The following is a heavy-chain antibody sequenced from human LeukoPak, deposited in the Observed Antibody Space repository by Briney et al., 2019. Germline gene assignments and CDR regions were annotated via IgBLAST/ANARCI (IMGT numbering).Heavy chain of an antibody. J-gene: IGHJ3*02. CDR3: ARGRRWDLLVSLIDASDI. D-gene: IGHD1-26*01. V-gene: IGHV3-53*01. Sequence: PGGSLRLSCEASGFSFNNYWMSWVRQAPGKGLEWVSVIFSGGSTYYADSVKGRFTISGDNSKNTVYLQMNSLRVEDTAVYYCARGRRWDLLVSLIDASDIWGQGTMVTVSS. CDR1: GFSFNNYW. CDR2: IFSGGST.